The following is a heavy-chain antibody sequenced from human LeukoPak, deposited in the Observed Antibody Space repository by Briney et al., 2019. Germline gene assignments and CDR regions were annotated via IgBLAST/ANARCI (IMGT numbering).Heavy chain of an antibody. Sequence: GGSLRLSCAGSGFTVSSNYMSWVRQAPGKGLEWVSAIYSGDSAYYADSVKGRFTISRHNSKDTLYLQMNSLRAEDTAVYYCAKSGGTYVDYWGQGTLVTVSS. CDR2: IYSGDSA. J-gene: IGHJ4*02. CDR1: GFTVSSNY. D-gene: IGHD1-26*01. CDR3: AKSGGTYVDY. V-gene: IGHV3-53*01.